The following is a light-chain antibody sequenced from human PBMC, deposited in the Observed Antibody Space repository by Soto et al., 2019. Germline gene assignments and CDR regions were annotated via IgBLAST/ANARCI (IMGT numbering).Light chain of an antibody. CDR3: QQYNSYWM. V-gene: IGKV1-5*01. Sequence: DIQITQSPSTLSASVGDRVTITCRASQSLSTWLAWYQQKPGKAPKVLIYDASTLESGVPSRFSGSGSGTEFTLTISSLQPDDFATYYCQQYNSYWMFGQGTKVDIK. CDR2: DAS. J-gene: IGKJ1*01. CDR1: QSLSTW.